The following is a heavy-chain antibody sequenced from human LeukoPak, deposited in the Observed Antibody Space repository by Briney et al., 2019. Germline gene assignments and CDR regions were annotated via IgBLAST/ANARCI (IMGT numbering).Heavy chain of an antibody. CDR1: GFTLTSYA. D-gene: IGHD1-26*01. CDR2: ISGSGATT. V-gene: IGHV3-23*01. CDR3: AKDRSGSLGSFDS. J-gene: IGHJ4*02. Sequence: GGSLRLSCAASGFTLTSYAMNWVRQAPGEALEWVSSISGSGATTSYADSVRGRFTISRDNSNSSMFLEMNSLRVEDTAVFYCAKDRSGSLGSFDSWGQGTLVTVSS.